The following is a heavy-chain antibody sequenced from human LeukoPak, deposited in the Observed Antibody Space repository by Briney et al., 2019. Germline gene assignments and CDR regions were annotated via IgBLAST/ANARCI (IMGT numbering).Heavy chain of an antibody. D-gene: IGHD6-19*01. CDR1: GYTFTVYY. CDR3: ARDRVGSGWPRPYYFEF. V-gene: IGHV1-2*02. CDR2: ISPNTGAT. J-gene: IGHJ4*02. Sequence: GASVNVPFKPSGYTFTVYYLHWVRQAPGQALEWMGWISPNTGATIYAQNFQGRVTMSRDTSISTAYLDLSSLRSDDTAVYYCARDRVGSGWPRPYYFEFWGQGTLVTVSS.